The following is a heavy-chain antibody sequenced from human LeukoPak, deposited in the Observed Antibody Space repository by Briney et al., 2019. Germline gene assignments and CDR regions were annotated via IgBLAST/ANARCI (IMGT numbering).Heavy chain of an antibody. D-gene: IGHD6-6*01. CDR3: ARGPRIAARPVDY. V-gene: IGHV3-30*04. CDR2: ISYDGSNK. CDR1: GFTFSNFA. J-gene: IGHJ4*02. Sequence: PGGSLRLSCAASGFTFSNFAVHWVRQAPGKGLEWVAVISYDGSNKYYADSVKGRFTISRDNSKNTLYVQMNSLRAEDTAVYYCARGPRIAARPVDYWGQGTLVTVSS.